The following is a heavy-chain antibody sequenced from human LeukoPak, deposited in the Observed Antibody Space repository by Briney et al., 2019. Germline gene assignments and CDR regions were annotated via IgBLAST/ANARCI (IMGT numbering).Heavy chain of an antibody. D-gene: IGHD1-26*01. V-gene: IGHV4-4*02. Sequence: PSGTLSLTCAVSGGSISSSNWWSWVRQPPGKGLEWIGEIYHSGSTNYNPSLKSRVTISVDKSKNQFSLKLSSVTAADTAVYYCASGGVGANEWVDAFDIWGQGTMVTVSS. CDR1: GGSISSSNW. CDR2: IYHSGST. CDR3: ASGGVGANEWVDAFDI. J-gene: IGHJ3*02.